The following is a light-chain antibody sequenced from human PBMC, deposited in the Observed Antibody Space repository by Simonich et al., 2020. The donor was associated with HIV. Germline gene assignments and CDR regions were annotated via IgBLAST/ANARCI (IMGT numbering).Light chain of an antibody. CDR1: QSVLYSSNNKNY. J-gene: IGKJ1*01. V-gene: IGKV4-1*01. CDR2: WAS. Sequence: DIVMTQSPDSLAVSLGERATVNCRSSQSVLYSSNNKNYLAWYQQKPGQPPKLLIYWASTRESVVPDRFSASGSGTDFTLTISSLQAEDVAIYSCQQYYTTPPTFGQGTKVEIK. CDR3: QQYYTTPPT.